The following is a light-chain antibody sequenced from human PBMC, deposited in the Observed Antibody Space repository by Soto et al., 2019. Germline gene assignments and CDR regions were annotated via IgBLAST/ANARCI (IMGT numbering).Light chain of an antibody. Sequence: DIQITQSPSTLSASVGDRVTITCRASQSVSSWLAWYQQKPGKAPKLLIYKASSLESGAPSRFTGSGSGTEFTLTISSLQPDDFATYYCQQYKSYETFGQGTKVDIK. J-gene: IGKJ1*01. CDR3: QQYKSYET. V-gene: IGKV1-5*03. CDR1: QSVSSW. CDR2: KAS.